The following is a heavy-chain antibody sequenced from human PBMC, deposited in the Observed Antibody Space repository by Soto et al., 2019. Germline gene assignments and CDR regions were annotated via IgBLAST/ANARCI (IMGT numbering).Heavy chain of an antibody. V-gene: IGHV3-7*03. CDR3: ARNPLDCTNGVCDASGYFFDS. D-gene: IGHD2-8*01. Sequence: WVLRLSCAGSGFTFSKHWMNWVRKAPGKGLAWVANIEQAGSEKYYVDSVKGRFTISRDNASNSLYLHMDILRAEDAALFYCARNPLDCTNGVCDASGYFFDSWDQGTLVTVAS. J-gene: IGHJ4*02. CDR2: IEQAGSEK. CDR1: GFTFSKHW.